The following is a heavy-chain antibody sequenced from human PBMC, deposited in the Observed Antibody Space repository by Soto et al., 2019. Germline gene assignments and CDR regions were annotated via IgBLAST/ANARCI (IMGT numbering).Heavy chain of an antibody. Sequence: VQLQESGPGLVKPSQTLSLTCTVSGGSISSGDYYWSWIRQPPGTGLEWIGYILYSGTTNYNPSLESRLTISVDTSKNQFSLKLTYVTAADTAVYYCARNGALDYLGRGTLVTVSS. CDR2: ILYSGTT. D-gene: IGHD2-8*01. CDR3: ARNGALDY. J-gene: IGHJ4*02. CDR1: GGSISSGDYY. V-gene: IGHV4-30-4*01.